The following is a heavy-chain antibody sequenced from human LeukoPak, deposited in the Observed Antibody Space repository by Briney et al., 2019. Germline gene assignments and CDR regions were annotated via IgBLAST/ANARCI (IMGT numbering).Heavy chain of an antibody. CDR3: ANDYRSGSFHDF. CDR2: ISRRDDYT. Sequence: SGGSLRLSCLASGFTFSNYAMSWVRQAPGKGLEWVSVISRRDDYTYYADSVKGRFTISRDNSKNTLYLQMNTLRAEDTAVYYCANDYRSGSFHDFWGQGTLVTVSS. J-gene: IGHJ4*02. D-gene: IGHD3-10*01. CDR1: GFTFSNYA. V-gene: IGHV3-23*01.